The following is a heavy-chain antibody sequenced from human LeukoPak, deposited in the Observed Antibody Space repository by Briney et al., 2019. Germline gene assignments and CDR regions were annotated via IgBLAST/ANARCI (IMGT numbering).Heavy chain of an antibody. D-gene: IGHD2-2*01. CDR1: GGTFSSYA. CDR2: IIPIFGTA. J-gene: IGHJ4*02. CDR3: ARPNIRYQLLPLNFDY. Sequence: SVKLSCKASGGTFSSYAISWVRQAPGQGLEWMGGIIPIFGTANYAQKFQGRVTITADESTSTAYMELSSLRSEDTAVYYCARPNIRYQLLPLNFDYWGQGTLVTVSS. V-gene: IGHV1-69*13.